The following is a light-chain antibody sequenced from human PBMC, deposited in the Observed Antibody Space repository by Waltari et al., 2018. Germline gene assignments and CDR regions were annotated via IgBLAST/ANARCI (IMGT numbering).Light chain of an antibody. CDR2: DAS. CDR3: QQYRSDSPT. Sequence: DIKMTQSPSTLSASVGDSVTITCRANQTISYWLAWYQQKPGKAPRHLIYDASILESGVPSRFSGSASGTEFTLSINSLQPDDFATYYCQQYRSDSPTFGQGTKVEMK. CDR1: QTISYW. V-gene: IGKV1-5*01. J-gene: IGKJ1*01.